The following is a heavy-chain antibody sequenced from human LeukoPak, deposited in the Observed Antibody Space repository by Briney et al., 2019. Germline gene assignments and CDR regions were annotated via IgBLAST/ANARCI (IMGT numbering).Heavy chain of an antibody. J-gene: IGHJ5*02. D-gene: IGHD3-22*01. V-gene: IGHV1-24*01. Sequence: ASVKVSCKASGGTFSSYAISWVRQAPGKGLEWMGGFDPEDGETIYAQKFQGRVTMTEDTSTDTAYMELSSLRSEDTAVYYCATWHYYDSSGYYSFDPWGQGTLVTVSS. CDR2: FDPEDGET. CDR3: ATWHYYDSSGYYSFDP. CDR1: GGTFSSYA.